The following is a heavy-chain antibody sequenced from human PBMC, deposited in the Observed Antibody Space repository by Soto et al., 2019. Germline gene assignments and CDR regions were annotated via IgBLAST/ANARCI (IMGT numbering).Heavy chain of an antibody. CDR3: ARDLGVGLVDY. CDR1: GYTFTSYG. V-gene: IGHV1-18*01. D-gene: IGHD6-19*01. Sequence: QVQLVQSGAEVKKPGASVKVSCKASGYTFTSYGISWVRQAPGQGLEWMGWISAYNGNTKNAQKLQGRVTMTTDTSTSPAYMELRSLRSGDTAVYYCARDLGVGLVDYWGQGSLVTVSS. J-gene: IGHJ4*02. CDR2: ISAYNGNT.